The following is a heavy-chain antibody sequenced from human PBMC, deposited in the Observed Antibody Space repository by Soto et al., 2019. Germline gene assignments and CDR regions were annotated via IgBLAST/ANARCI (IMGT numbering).Heavy chain of an antibody. Sequence: EVQLVESGGGLVQPGRSLRLSCAASGFTFDDYAMHWVRQAPGKGLEWVSGISWNSGSIGYADSVKGRFTISRDNAKNSLYLQMNSLRAEDTALYYCAKARGPFGELYRSDAFDIWGQGTMVTVSS. J-gene: IGHJ3*02. CDR2: ISWNSGSI. CDR1: GFTFDDYA. CDR3: AKARGPFGELYRSDAFDI. D-gene: IGHD3-10*01. V-gene: IGHV3-9*01.